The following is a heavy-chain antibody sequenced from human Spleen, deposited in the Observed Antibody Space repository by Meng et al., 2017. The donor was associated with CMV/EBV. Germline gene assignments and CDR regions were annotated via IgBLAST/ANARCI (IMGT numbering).Heavy chain of an antibody. CDR1: GASMTSYY. CDR3: ARVQRSSVPAAWVIDAFDI. Sequence: GSLRLSCSVSGASMTSYYWNWIRQPPGKGLEWIGYIDYSGKTNYSPSLRSRVTASVDTSKNQFSLRLTSVTAADTAVYYCARVQRSSVPAAWVIDAFDIWGQGTMVTVSS. J-gene: IGHJ3*02. D-gene: IGHD3-16*02. CDR2: IDYSGKT. V-gene: IGHV4-59*01.